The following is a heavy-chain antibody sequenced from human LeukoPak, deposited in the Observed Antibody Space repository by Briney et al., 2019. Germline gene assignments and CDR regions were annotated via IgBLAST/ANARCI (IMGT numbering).Heavy chain of an antibody. D-gene: IGHD3-22*01. Sequence: ASVKVSCKASGGTFSSYAISWVRQAPGQGLEWMGWISAYNGNTNYAQKLQGRVTMTTDTSTSTAYMELRSLRSDDTAVYYCARDNFGYYGSSGYPPHDAFDIWGQGTMVTVSS. V-gene: IGHV1-18*01. CDR3: ARDNFGYYGSSGYPPHDAFDI. CDR2: ISAYNGNT. CDR1: GGTFSSYA. J-gene: IGHJ3*02.